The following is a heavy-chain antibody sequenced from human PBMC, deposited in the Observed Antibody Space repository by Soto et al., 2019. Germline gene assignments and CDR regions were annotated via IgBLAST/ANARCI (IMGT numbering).Heavy chain of an antibody. Sequence: PGGSLRLSCAASGISFSSHSMNWVRQAPGKGLEWVSSISSSSTYIYYADSVKGRFTISRDNAQNSLYLQMNTLSAEDTAVYYCARDADGLDVWGQGTMVTVSS. CDR2: ISSSSTYI. J-gene: IGHJ3*01. CDR1: GISFSSHS. D-gene: IGHD4-17*01. V-gene: IGHV3-21*04. CDR3: ARDADGLDV.